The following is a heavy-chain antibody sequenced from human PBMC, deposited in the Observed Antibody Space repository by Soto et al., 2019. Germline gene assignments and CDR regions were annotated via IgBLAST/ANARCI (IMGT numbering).Heavy chain of an antibody. CDR3: ARLEGLATISYYFDF. CDR1: DDAINSDKYY. Sequence: PSETLSLTCSVSDDAINSDKYYWGWIRHPPGKGLEWIGSIYYRGNAYYNPSLQTRVTISLDKSKSQFSLKLNSVTAADSAVYFCARLEGLATISYYFDFWGPGALVTVSS. J-gene: IGHJ4*02. V-gene: IGHV4-39*01. D-gene: IGHD3-9*01. CDR2: IYYRGNA.